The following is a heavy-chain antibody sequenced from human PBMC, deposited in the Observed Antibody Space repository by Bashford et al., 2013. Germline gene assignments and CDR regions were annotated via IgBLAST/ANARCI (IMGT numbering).Heavy chain of an antibody. D-gene: IGHD3-10*01. CDR2: VRNKASSYTT. CDR3: TDLGSGSSFDY. V-gene: IGHV3-72*01. CDR1: GFNFNDHY. J-gene: IGHJ4*02. Sequence: GGSLRLSCAASGFNFNDHYMDWVRQAPGMGPEWVGLVRNKASSYTTIYAASVKGRFTISRDDSKNSVYLQMNSLKTEDTAVYYCTDLGSGSSFDYWGQGTLVTVSS.